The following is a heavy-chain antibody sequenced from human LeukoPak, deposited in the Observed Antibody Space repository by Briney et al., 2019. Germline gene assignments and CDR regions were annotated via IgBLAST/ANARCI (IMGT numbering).Heavy chain of an antibody. D-gene: IGHD3-22*01. CDR3: AREGDSSGRHDAFDI. J-gene: IGHJ3*02. V-gene: IGHV3-21*01. CDR2: ISSSSSYI. Sequence: GGSLRLSCAASGFTFSSYSMNWVRQAPGKGLEWVSSISSSSSYIYYADSVKGRFTISRDNTKNSLYLQMNSLRAEDTAVYYCAREGDSSGRHDAFDIWGQGTMVTVSS. CDR1: GFTFSSYS.